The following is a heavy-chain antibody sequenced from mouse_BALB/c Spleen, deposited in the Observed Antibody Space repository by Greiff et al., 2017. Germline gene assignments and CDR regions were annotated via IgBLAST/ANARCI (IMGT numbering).Heavy chain of an antibody. D-gene: IGHD1-1*01. CDR2: ISSGGST. J-gene: IGHJ2*01. CDR3: ARGSYGSY. V-gene: IGHV5-6-5*01. CDR1: GFTFSSYA. Sequence: VQLKESGGGLVKPGGSLKLSCAASGFTFSSYAMSWVRQTPEKRLEWVASISSGGSTYYPDSVKGRFTISRDNARNILYLQMSSLRSEDTAMYYCARGSYGSYWGQGTTLTVSS.